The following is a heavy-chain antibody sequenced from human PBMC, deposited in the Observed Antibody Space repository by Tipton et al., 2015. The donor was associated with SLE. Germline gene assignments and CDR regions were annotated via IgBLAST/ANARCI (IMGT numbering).Heavy chain of an antibody. J-gene: IGHJ3*02. V-gene: IGHV4-34*01. Sequence: TLSLTCAVYGGSFSGYYWSWIRQPPGKGLEWIGEINHSGSTNYNPSLKSRVTISVDTSKNQFSLKLSSVTAADTAVYYCARGKDIVVARDAFDIWGQGTMVTASS. CDR2: INHSGST. CDR1: GGSFSGYY. CDR3: ARGKDIVVARDAFDI. D-gene: IGHD2-15*01.